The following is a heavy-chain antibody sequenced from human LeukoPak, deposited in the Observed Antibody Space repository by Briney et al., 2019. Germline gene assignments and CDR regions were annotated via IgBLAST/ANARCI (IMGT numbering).Heavy chain of an antibody. CDR3: ARDRRILTGYYTDY. J-gene: IGHJ4*02. V-gene: IGHV3-21*01. Sequence: GGSLRLSSAASGFTFSSYSRNWVRQAPGKGLEWVSSISSSSSYIYYADSVKGRFTISRDNAKNSLYLQMNSLRAEDTAVYYCARDRRILTGYYTDYWGQGTLVTVSS. D-gene: IGHD3-9*01. CDR1: GFTFSSYS. CDR2: ISSSSSYI.